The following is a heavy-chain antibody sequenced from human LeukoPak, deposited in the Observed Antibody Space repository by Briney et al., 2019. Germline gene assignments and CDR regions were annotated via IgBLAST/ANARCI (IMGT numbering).Heavy chain of an antibody. V-gene: IGHV4-34*01. J-gene: IGHJ6*03. CDR2: INHSGST. D-gene: IGHD4-11*01. Sequence: SETLSLTCAVYGGSFSGYYWSWIRQPPGKGLEWIGEINHSGSTNYNPSLKSRVTISVDTSKNQFSLKLSSVTAADTAAYYCARVPATVTTQHYYYYMDVWGKGTTVTVSS. CDR1: GGSFSGYY. CDR3: ARVPATVTTQHYYYYMDV.